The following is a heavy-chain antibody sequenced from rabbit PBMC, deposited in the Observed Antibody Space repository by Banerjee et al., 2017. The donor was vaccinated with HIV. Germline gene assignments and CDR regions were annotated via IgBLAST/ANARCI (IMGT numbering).Heavy chain of an antibody. D-gene: IGHD3-3*01. J-gene: IGHJ6*01. CDR2: IYNGGST. V-gene: IGHV1S47*01. CDR3: ARGMVAGVLDL. Sequence: QEQLVESGGGVVQPEGSLTLTCKASGFDSSSNAMCWVRQAPGKGLEWIACIYNGGSTWYASWVNGRFTISRSTSLNTVFLQMTSLTAADTATYFCARGMVAGVLDLRGQGTLVTVS. CDR1: GFDSSSNA.